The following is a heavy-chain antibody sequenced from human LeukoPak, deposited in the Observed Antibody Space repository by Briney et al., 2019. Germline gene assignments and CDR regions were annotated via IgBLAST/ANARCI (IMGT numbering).Heavy chain of an antibody. CDR3: ARDQPDYYDSSGYYR. D-gene: IGHD3-22*01. V-gene: IGHV3-11*06. Sequence: GGSLRLSCAASGFTFSDYYMTWIRQAPGKGLEWLSYISSSSDYTDYADSVKGRFTISRDNAKNSLYPQMNGLRAEDTAVYYCARDQPDYYDSSGYYRWGQGTLVTVSS. J-gene: IGHJ4*02. CDR1: GFTFSDYY. CDR2: ISSSSDYT.